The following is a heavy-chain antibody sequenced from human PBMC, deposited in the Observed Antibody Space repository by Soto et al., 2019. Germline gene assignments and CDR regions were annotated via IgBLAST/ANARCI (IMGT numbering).Heavy chain of an antibody. V-gene: IGHV3-7*01. CDR3: ATYHGDDWESERHRH. J-gene: IGHJ4*02. D-gene: IGHD3-16*01. Sequence: GGSLRLSCAASGFTFRAYLMSWVRQAPGKGLDWVANINQDGSVEYYADSVQGRFTISRDNAKNSLYLHMNSLRAEGTAVYYCATYHGDDWESERHRHWGPGTLVTVSS. CDR1: GFTFRAYL. CDR2: INQDGSVE.